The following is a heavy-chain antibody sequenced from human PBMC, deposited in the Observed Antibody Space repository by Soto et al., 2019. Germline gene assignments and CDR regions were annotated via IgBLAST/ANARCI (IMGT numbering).Heavy chain of an antibody. Sequence: GGSLRLSCAASGFTFSSYAMSWVRQAPGKGLEWVSAISGSGGSTYYADSVKGRFTISRDNSKNSLYLQMNSLRAEDTAVYYCARLEYCSSTSCYGLHYYYYYYMDVWGKGTTVTVSS. J-gene: IGHJ6*03. CDR3: ARLEYCSSTSCYGLHYYYYYYMDV. CDR2: ISGSGGST. V-gene: IGHV3-23*01. D-gene: IGHD2-2*01. CDR1: GFTFSSYA.